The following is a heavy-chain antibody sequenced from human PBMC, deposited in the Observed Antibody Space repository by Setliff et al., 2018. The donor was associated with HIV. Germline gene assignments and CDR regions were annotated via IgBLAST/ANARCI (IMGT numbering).Heavy chain of an antibody. CDR1: GYTFTSYY. Sequence: ASVKVSCKASGYTFTSYYMHWVRQAPGQGLEWMGIINPSGGSTSYAQNLQGRVTMTTDTSTSTAYMDLSSLRSEDTAVYYCARDLTTFDAFDIWGQGTMVTVSS. CDR3: ARDLTTFDAFDI. D-gene: IGHD4-17*01. V-gene: IGHV1-46*01. J-gene: IGHJ3*02. CDR2: INPSGGST.